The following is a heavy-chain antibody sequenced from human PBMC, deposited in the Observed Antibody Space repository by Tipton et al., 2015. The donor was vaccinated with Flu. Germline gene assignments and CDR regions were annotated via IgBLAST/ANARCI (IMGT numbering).Heavy chain of an antibody. D-gene: IGHD3-16*02. J-gene: IGHJ5*02. Sequence: TLSLTCAVSGYSISSGYYWGWIRQPPGKGLEWIGSIYHSGSTYYNPSLKSRVTISVDTSKNQFSLKLSSVTAADTAVYYCAGSMITFGGVIVTPFDPWGQGTLATVSS. CDR2: IYHSGST. V-gene: IGHV4-38-2*01. CDR3: AGSMITFGGVIVTPFDP. CDR1: GYSISSGYY.